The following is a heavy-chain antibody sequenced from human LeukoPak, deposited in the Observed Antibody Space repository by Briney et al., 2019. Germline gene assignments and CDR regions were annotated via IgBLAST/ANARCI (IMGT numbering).Heavy chain of an antibody. CDR2: IYYSGST. V-gene: IGHV4-59*01. Sequence: SETLSLTCTVSGGSISSYYWSWIRQPPGKGLEWIGYIYYSGSTNYNPSLKSRVTISVDTSKNQFCLKLSSATAADTAVYYCARVLVTMVRGVGAWFDPWGQGTLVTVSS. CDR1: GGSISSYY. CDR3: ARVLVTMVRGVGAWFDP. J-gene: IGHJ5*02. D-gene: IGHD3-10*01.